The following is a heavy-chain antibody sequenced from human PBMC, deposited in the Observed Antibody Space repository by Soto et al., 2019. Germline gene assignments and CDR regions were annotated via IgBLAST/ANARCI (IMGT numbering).Heavy chain of an antibody. CDR3: TTGGCITIVRGELPLENYYYDGMDI. Sequence: EVQLVESGGGLVKPGGSLRLSCAASGFTFSNAWMSWVRQAPGKGLEWVGRIKSKTDGGTTDYAAPVKGRFTISRYDSKNTLSMQMNILKNEDTYEYYCTTGGCITIVRGELPLENYYYDGMDIWGQGTTVTVSS. V-gene: IGHV3-15*01. D-gene: IGHD3-10*01. CDR2: IKSKTDGGTT. J-gene: IGHJ6*02. CDR1: GFTFSNAW.